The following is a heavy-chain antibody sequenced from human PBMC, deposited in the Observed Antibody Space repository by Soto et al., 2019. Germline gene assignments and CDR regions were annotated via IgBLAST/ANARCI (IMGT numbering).Heavy chain of an antibody. D-gene: IGHD3-9*01. CDR2: IYYSGST. Sequence: SETLSLTCTVSGGSISSYYWSWIRQPPGKGLEWIGYIYYSGSTNYNPSLKSRVTISVDTSKNQFSLKLSSVTAADTAVYYCARNHDILTGYSPPLFAYGGKGTLVTVSS. CDR1: GGSISSYY. CDR3: ARNHDILTGYSPPLFAY. J-gene: IGHJ4*02. V-gene: IGHV4-59*01.